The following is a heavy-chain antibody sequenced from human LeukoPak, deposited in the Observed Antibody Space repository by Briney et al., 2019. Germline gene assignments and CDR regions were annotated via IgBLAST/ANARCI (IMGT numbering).Heavy chain of an antibody. CDR3: ARAEDSSGWSDY. CDR1: GFTFSSYS. CDR2: ISSSSSYI. D-gene: IGHD6-19*01. J-gene: IGHJ4*02. Sequence: PGGSLRLSCAASGFTFSSYSMNWVRQAPGKGLEWVSSISSSSSYIYYADSVKGRFTISRDNAKNSLYLQMNSLRAEDKAVYYCARAEDSSGWSDYWGQGTLVTVSS. V-gene: IGHV3-21*01.